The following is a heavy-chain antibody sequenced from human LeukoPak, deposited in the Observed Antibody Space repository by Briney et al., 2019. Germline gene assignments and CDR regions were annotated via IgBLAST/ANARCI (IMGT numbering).Heavy chain of an antibody. V-gene: IGHV4-59*11. CDR3: ASRPAGTTWYGVFDY. CDR1: GASINSHY. D-gene: IGHD6-13*01. CDR2: VFNGGST. Sequence: PSETLSLTCSVSGASINSHYWSWIRQSPGKGLEWTGYVFNGGSTNYNPSLKSRVTMSLDTSRDQFSLRLTSVTAADTAIYYCASRPAGTTWYGVFDYWSQGTLVTVSS. J-gene: IGHJ4*02.